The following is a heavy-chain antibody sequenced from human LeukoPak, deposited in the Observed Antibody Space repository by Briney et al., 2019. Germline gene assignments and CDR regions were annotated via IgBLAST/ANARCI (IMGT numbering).Heavy chain of an antibody. CDR3: ARGCSSTSCYGNWFDP. Sequence: ASVKVSCKASGYTFTGYYMHWVRQAPGQGLEWMGWINPNSGGTNYAQKFQGRVTMTRDTPISTAYMELSRLRSDDTAVYYCARGCSSTSCYGNWFDPWGQRTLVTVSS. J-gene: IGHJ5*02. V-gene: IGHV1-2*02. D-gene: IGHD2-2*01. CDR1: GYTFTGYY. CDR2: INPNSGGT.